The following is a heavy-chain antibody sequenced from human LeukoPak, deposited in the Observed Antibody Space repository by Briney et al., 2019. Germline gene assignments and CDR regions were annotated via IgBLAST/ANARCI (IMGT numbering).Heavy chain of an antibody. J-gene: IGHJ2*01. CDR1: GGSFSY. CDR2: IYDHGRT. D-gene: IGHD3-16*01. CDR3: ARGLAGRASGAVYFDL. V-gene: IGHV4-59*01. Sequence: SETLSLTCIVSGGSFSYLSWIRQPPGKALEWIGIIYDHGRTEYNPSLKSRVSISVDTSKNQVSLRLNSVTPADTAVYYCARGLAGRASGAVYFDLWGRGALVTVSS.